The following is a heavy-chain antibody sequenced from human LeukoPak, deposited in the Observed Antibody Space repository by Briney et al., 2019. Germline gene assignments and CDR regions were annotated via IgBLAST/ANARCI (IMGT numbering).Heavy chain of an antibody. J-gene: IGHJ4*02. D-gene: IGHD6-13*01. Sequence: PSETLSLTCSVSGGSISRYYWSWIRQPPGKGLEWIGYIYSSGSTNYNPSLKSRVTISVDTSKNQFSLKLSSVTAADTAVYYCARGAAATYWGQGTLVTVSS. CDR3: ARGAAATY. V-gene: IGHV4-59*01. CDR1: GGSISRYY. CDR2: IYSSGST.